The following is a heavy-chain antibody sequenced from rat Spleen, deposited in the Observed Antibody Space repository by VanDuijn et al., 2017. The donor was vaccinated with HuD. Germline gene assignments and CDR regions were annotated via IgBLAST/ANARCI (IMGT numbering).Heavy chain of an antibody. V-gene: IGHV2-1*01. D-gene: IGHD1-2*01. CDR1: GFSLTSNS. CDR3: AREPYYYSSYVMDV. J-gene: IGHJ4*01. CDR2: IWGDGST. Sequence: QVQLKESGPGLVQPSQTLSLTCTVSGFSLTSNSVHWVRQPPGKGLEWMGGIWGDGSTDYNSALKSRLSINRDTSKSQVFLTMNSLQTEYTATYYCAREPYYYSSYVMDVWGQGTSVTVSS.